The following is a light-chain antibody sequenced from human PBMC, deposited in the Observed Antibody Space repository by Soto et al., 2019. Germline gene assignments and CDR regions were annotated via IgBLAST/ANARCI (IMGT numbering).Light chain of an antibody. Sequence: QSVLTQPPSASGTPGQRVTISCSGRSSNIGTNTVNWYQQLPGTAPKLLIYSNNQRPSGVPDRFSGSKSGTSVSLAISGLQSEDAADYYCAAWYDSLNGFYVFGTGTKLTVL. J-gene: IGLJ1*01. CDR2: SNN. CDR3: AAWYDSLNGFYV. CDR1: SSNIGTNT. V-gene: IGLV1-44*01.